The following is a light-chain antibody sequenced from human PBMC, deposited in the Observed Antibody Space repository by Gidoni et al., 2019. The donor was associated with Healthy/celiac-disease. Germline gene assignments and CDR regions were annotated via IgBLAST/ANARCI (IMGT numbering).Light chain of an antibody. V-gene: IGKV1-39*01. Sequence: DIQMTQSPSSLSASVGDRVTITCRASQSISSYLNWYQQKPGKAPKLLIYAASSLQRGVPSRFSGSGSGTDFTLTISSLQPEDFATYYCQQSYSTPFYTFXQXTKLXIK. CDR3: QQSYSTPFYT. CDR2: AAS. CDR1: QSISSY. J-gene: IGKJ2*01.